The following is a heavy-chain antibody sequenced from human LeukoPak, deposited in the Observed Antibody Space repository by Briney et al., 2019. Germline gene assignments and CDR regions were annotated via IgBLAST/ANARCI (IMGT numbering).Heavy chain of an antibody. CDR3: ARGPRDCSSTSCYTYYYYMDV. D-gene: IGHD2-2*02. CDR1: GGTFSSYA. V-gene: IGHV1-69*05. J-gene: IGHJ6*03. Sequence: ASVTVSCKASGGTFSSYAISWVRQAPGQGLEWMGGIIPIFGTANYAQKFQGRVTITTDESTSTAYMELSSLRSEDTAVYYCARGPRDCSSTSCYTYYYYMDVWGKGTTVTVSS. CDR2: IIPIFGTA.